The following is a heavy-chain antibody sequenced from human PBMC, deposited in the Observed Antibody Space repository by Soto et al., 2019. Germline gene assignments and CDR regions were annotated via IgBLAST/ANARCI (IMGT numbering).Heavy chain of an antibody. Sequence: GESLKISCKASGYICTSNWIGWVRQMPGKGLEWMGIIYPGDSDTRYRPPFQGQVSISADKSISTAYLQWNSLKASDTAMYYCARRTYYYESSGYRYDAFDIWGQGTMVTVSS. V-gene: IGHV5-51*01. J-gene: IGHJ3*02. CDR3: ARRTYYYESSGYRYDAFDI. CDR1: GYICTSNW. D-gene: IGHD3-22*01. CDR2: IYPGDSDT.